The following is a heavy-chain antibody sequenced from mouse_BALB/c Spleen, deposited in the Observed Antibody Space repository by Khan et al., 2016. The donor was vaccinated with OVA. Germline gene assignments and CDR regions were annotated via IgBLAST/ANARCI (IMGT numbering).Heavy chain of an antibody. CDR2: IWGGGGT. J-gene: IGHJ4*01. CDR1: GFSLSRYN. Sequence: VQLVESGPGLVAPSQSLSITCTVSGFSLSRYNIHWVRQPPGKGLEWLGMIWGGGGTDYNSTPKIRLSIIKDNSKSQVFLKMNSLQTDDTAMYLCARAYYRYDGYYAMDYWGQGTSVTVSS. CDR3: ARAYYRYDGYYAMDY. V-gene: IGHV2-6-4*01. D-gene: IGHD2-14*01.